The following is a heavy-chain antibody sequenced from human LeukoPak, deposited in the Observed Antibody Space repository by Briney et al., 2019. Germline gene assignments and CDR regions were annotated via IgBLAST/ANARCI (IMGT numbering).Heavy chain of an antibody. D-gene: IGHD1-26*01. CDR2: ISASGGDT. V-gene: IGHV3-23*01. CDR3: AKDVGKWESLHFFDY. J-gene: IGHJ4*02. CDR1: GFSFSTYS. Sequence: PGGSLRLSCAASGFSFSTYSFSWVRQAPGKGLEWVSGISASGGDTFYADSVKGRFTISGDNSKNTLSLQMNSLRVEDTAIYYCAKDVGKWESLHFFDYWGQGTLVTVSS.